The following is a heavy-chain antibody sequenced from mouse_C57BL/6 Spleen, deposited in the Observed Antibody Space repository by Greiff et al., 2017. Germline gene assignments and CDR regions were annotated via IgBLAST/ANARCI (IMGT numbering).Heavy chain of an antibody. V-gene: IGHV1-82*01. J-gene: IGHJ2*01. D-gene: IGHD1-1*01. Sequence: QVQLQQSGPELVKPGASVKISCKASGYAFSSSWMNWVKQRPGKGLEWIGRIYPGDGDTNYNGKFKGKATLTADKSSSTAYMQLSSLTSEDSAVYFCARSRDYYGSSYFDYWGQVTTLTVSS. CDR3: ARSRDYYGSSYFDY. CDR1: GYAFSSSW. CDR2: IYPGDGDT.